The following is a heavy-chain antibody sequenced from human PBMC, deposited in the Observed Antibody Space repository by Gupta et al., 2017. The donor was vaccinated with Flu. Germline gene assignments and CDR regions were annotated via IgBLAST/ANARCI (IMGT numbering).Heavy chain of an antibody. CDR1: GFTFSNYW. J-gene: IGHJ4*02. V-gene: IGHV3-7*01. CDR3: ARVSPLATINLFDY. D-gene: IGHD5-12*01. CDR2: IQQDESEK. Sequence: GGLVQPGGSLRLSCAASGFTFSNYWMSWVRQAPGKGLEWVANIQQDESEKYYVGSVKGRSTISRDNAKNSLYLQMNSLRAEDTAVYYCARVSPLATINLFDYWGQGTLVTVSS.